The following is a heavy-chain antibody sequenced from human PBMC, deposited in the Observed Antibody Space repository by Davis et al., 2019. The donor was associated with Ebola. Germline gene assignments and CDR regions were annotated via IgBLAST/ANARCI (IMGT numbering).Heavy chain of an antibody. D-gene: IGHD2-15*01. V-gene: IGHV3-23*01. J-gene: IGHJ4*02. CDR1: GFTFSSSA. CDR3: ARDPGVVVVAATGDY. Sequence: GESLKISCAASGFTFSSSAMSWVRQSPGKGLEWVSTISGIGDSTYYADSVKGRFTISRDNAKNSLYLQMNSLRAEDTAVYYCARDPGVVVVAATGDYWGQGTLVTVSS. CDR2: ISGIGDST.